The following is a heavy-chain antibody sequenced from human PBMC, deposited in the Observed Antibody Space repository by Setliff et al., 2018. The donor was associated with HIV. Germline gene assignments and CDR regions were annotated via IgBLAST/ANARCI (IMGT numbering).Heavy chain of an antibody. D-gene: IGHD2-15*01. CDR1: GYSFSNFA. J-gene: IGHJ5*01. CDR2: INAGSGNT. CDR3: ARVRCSGANCFNWFDF. V-gene: IGHV1-3*01. Sequence: ASVKVSCKASGYSFSNFAIHWVRQAPGQGLEWLGWINAGSGNTRYSQKFQDRLTITRDTSASTVYMELSSLKSEDTAVYYCARVRCSGANCFNWFDFWGQGTPVTVSS.